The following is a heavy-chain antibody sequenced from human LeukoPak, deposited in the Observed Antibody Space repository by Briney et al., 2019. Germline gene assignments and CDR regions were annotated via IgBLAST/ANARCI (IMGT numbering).Heavy chain of an antibody. D-gene: IGHD2-21*01. J-gene: IGHJ6*03. CDR1: GYSISSGYY. V-gene: IGHV4-38-2*02. CDR3: ARGILSYYYYMDV. Sequence: SETLSLTFTVSGYSISSGYYWGWIRQPPGKGLEWIGSIYHSGSTYYNPSLKSRVTMSVDTSKNQFSLKLSSVTAADTAVYYCARGILSYYYYMDVWGKGTTVTVSS. CDR2: IYHSGST.